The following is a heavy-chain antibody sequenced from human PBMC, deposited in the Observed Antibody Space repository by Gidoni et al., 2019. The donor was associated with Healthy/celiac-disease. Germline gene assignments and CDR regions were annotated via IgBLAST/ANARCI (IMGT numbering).Heavy chain of an antibody. V-gene: IGHV1-24*01. CDR1: GYTLTALS. J-gene: IGHJ6*02. CDR3: ATAGYSSRPYYYYYYGMDV. CDR2: FDPEDGET. D-gene: IGHD6-13*01. Sequence: QVQLVQSGAEVKKPGASVKVSCKVSGYTLTALSMHWVRQAPGKGLEWMGGFDPEDGETIYAQKFQGRVTMTEDTSTDTAYMELSSLRSEDTAVYYCATAGYSSRPYYYYYYGMDVWGQGTTVTVSS.